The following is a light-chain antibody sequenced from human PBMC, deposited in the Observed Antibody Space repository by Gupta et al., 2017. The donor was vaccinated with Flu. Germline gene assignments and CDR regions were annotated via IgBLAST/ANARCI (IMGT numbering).Light chain of an antibody. V-gene: IGKV4-1*01. CDR1: QSIYFSSDKKSY. CDR3: QQDDSSPYS. J-gene: IGKJ2*03. CDR2: WAS. Sequence: DIVMAQSPDSLAVSLGERAAISCKSSQSIYFSSDKKSYVAWYQVKPGQSPKLLIYWASTRESGVPDRFSGSGSGTDFTLTISSLQTEDVAIYYCQQDDSSPYSFGQGTKVEIK.